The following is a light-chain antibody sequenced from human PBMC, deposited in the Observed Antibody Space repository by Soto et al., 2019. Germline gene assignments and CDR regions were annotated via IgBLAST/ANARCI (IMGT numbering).Light chain of an antibody. CDR1: QSIRNY. Sequence: DIPMTQSPLSLSASVGDRVTITCRASQSIRNYLSWHQQKPGKAPKFLMYVEYSLQGVVPSRFSASGSGTDFTLTISNLQPEDFATYYCQQSYSLPWTFGQGTKVDIK. CDR2: VEY. V-gene: IGKV1-39*01. CDR3: QQSYSLPWT. J-gene: IGKJ1*01.